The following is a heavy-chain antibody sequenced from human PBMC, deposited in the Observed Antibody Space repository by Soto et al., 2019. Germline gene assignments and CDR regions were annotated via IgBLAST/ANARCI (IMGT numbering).Heavy chain of an antibody. CDR1: GFSLSTTGVG. J-gene: IGHJ4*02. CDR3: ALLKLGCPEMTRADGW. D-gene: IGHD6-19*01. V-gene: IGHV2-5*01. Sequence: QITLKESGPTLVKPTQTLTLTCTFSGFSLSTTGVGVAWIRQPPGKALEWLALIYWNDYKRYSPSLESRLSITKDTSKHQVVLTVTNVDAVDTATYYCALLKLGCPEMTRADGWWGQGTLVTVSS. CDR2: IYWNDYK.